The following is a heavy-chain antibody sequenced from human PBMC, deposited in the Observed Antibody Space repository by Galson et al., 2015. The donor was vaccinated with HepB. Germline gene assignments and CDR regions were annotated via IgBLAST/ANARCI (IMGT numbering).Heavy chain of an antibody. CDR3: ARERGGYSGYGQPFDI. Sequence: SLLLSGAASRFTVGNYWMTWGDQAPGEGLEWLANITQEGIEEYCVASVKGRFLISRADAQNSLYLQMNSLRADDTAMYYCARERGGYSGYGQPFDIWGQGTMVTVSS. V-gene: IGHV3-7*03. D-gene: IGHD5-12*01. J-gene: IGHJ3*02. CDR2: ITQEGIEE. CDR1: RFTVGNYW.